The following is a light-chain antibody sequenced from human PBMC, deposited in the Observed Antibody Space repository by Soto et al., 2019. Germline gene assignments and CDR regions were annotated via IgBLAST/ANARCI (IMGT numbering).Light chain of an antibody. J-gene: IGKJ4*01. CDR3: QQRNNWPRT. CDR1: QRVSSY. Sequence: EIVLTQSPSTLSLSRGDRATLSCRASQRVSSYLAWYQQKLGHAPRLLIYDASNRASGIPARFSGSGSGTDFTFTISSLEPEDFAVYYCQQRNNWPRTFGAGTKVAIK. V-gene: IGKV3-11*01. CDR2: DAS.